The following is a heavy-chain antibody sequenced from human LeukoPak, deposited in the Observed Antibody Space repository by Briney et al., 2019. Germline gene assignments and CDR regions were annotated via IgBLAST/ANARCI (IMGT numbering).Heavy chain of an antibody. CDR2: INHSGST. Sequence: SETLSLTCAVYGGSFSGYYWSWIRQPPGKGLEWIGEINHSGSTNYNPSLKSRVIISIDKSQNQFSLNLISVTAADTAMYFCARALRGSPYDAFDVWGQGTMVTVSS. CDR1: GGSFSGYY. CDR3: ARALRGSPYDAFDV. D-gene: IGHD1-26*01. J-gene: IGHJ3*01. V-gene: IGHV4-34*01.